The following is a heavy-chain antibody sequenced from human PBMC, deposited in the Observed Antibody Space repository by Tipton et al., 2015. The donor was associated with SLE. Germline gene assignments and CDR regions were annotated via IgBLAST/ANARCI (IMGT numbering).Heavy chain of an antibody. CDR1: GGSISIRSHY. CDR2: ILHNGRT. J-gene: IGHJ4*02. CDR3: ASLGRIQDY. D-gene: IGHD1-26*01. Sequence: TLSLTCSVSGGSISIRSHYWGWIRQPPGKGLEWIGSILHNGRTYYNPSLKSRVTISVDTSKNQFSLKLSSVTAADTAVYYCASLGRIQDYWGQGTLVTVSS. V-gene: IGHV4-39*07.